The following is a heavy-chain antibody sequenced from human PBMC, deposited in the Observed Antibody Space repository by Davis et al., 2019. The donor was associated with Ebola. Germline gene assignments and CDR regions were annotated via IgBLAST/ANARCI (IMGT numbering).Heavy chain of an antibody. V-gene: IGHV1-2*02. CDR2: INPNSGGT. D-gene: IGHD6-19*01. J-gene: IGHJ5*02. CDR1: GYTFTGYY. CDR3: ARGREAVAGTLGNGNWFDP. Sequence: ASVKVSCKASGYTFTGYYMHWVRQAPGQGLEWMGWINPNSGGTNYAQKFQGRVTMTRDTSISTAYMELSSLRSEDTAVYYCARGREAVAGTLGNGNWFDPWGQGTLVTVSS.